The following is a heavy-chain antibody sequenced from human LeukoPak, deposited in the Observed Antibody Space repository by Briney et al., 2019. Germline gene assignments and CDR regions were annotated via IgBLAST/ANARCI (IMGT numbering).Heavy chain of an antibody. D-gene: IGHD5-12*01. CDR1: GYTFTSYD. J-gene: IGHJ3*02. Sequence: GASVKVSRKASGYTFTSYDINWVRQAPGQGLEWVGWLNPNSGNTGYAQKFQGRVTMTRNTSISTAYMELSSLRSEDTAVYYCARAGRGYSTGAFDIWGQGTMVTVSS. V-gene: IGHV1-8*01. CDR2: LNPNSGNT. CDR3: ARAGRGYSTGAFDI.